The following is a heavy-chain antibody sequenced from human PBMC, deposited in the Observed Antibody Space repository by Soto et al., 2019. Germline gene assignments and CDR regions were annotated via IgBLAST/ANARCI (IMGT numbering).Heavy chain of an antibody. D-gene: IGHD3-9*01. V-gene: IGHV4-61*01. J-gene: IGHJ6*02. CDR1: GGSVSSGSYY. CDR3: ARHYDILTGYYYYGMDV. CDR2: IYYSGST. Sequence: SETLSLTCTVSGGSVSSGSYYWSWIRQPPGKGLEWIGYIYYSGSTNYNPSLKSRVTISVDTSKNQFSLKLSSVTAADTAVYYCARHYDILTGYYYYGMDVWGQGTTVTVSS.